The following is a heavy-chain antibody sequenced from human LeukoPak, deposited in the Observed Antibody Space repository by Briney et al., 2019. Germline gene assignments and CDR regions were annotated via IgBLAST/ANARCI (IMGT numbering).Heavy chain of an antibody. Sequence: GESLKISCKGSGYSFTTYWIGWVRQMPGKGLEWKGIIYPGDSDARYSPSFQGQVTISADKSISTAHLQWSSLKASDTAMYYCARQGGSFLSNFDYWGQGTLVTVSS. CDR3: ARQGGSFLSNFDY. V-gene: IGHV5-51*01. CDR2: IYPGDSDA. J-gene: IGHJ4*02. D-gene: IGHD1-26*01. CDR1: GYSFTTYW.